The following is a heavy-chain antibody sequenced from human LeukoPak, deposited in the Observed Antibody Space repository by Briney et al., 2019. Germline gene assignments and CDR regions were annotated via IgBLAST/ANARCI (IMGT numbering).Heavy chain of an antibody. V-gene: IGHV3-7*03. CDR1: GFTFSSYW. CDR2: IKQDGSEK. Sequence: EGSLRLSCAASGFTFSSYWMSWVRQAPGKGLEWVANIKQDGSEKYYVDSVKGRFTISRDNAKNSLYLQMNSLRAEDTAVYYCARYSSGWYFRFDYWGQGTLVTVSS. J-gene: IGHJ4*02. D-gene: IGHD6-19*01. CDR3: ARYSSGWYFRFDY.